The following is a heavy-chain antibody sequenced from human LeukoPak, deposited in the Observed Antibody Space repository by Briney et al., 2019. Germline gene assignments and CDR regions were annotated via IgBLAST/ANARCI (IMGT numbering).Heavy chain of an antibody. Sequence: GASVKVSCKAPGYTFTSYAMHWVRQAPGQRLEWMGWINAGNGNTKYSQKFQGRVTITRDTSASTAYMELSSLRSEDTAVYYCARVGLLWFGELLFYWGQGTLVTVSS. V-gene: IGHV1-3*01. CDR3: ARVGLLWFGELLFY. D-gene: IGHD3-10*01. J-gene: IGHJ4*02. CDR2: INAGNGNT. CDR1: GYTFTSYA.